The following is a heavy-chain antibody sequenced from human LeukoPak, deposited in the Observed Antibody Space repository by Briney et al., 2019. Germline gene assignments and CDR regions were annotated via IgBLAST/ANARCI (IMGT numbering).Heavy chain of an antibody. CDR3: ARRNHDGAHCSGGSCFLNAFNI. D-gene: IGHD2-15*01. CDR1: GGTFSSYA. V-gene: IGHV1-69*13. CDR2: IIPIFGTA. J-gene: IGHJ3*02. Sequence: SVKVSCKASGGTFSSYAISWVRQAPGQGLEWMGGIIPIFGTANYAQKFQGRVTITADESTSTAHMELSSLRSEDTAVYYCARRNHDGAHCSGGSCFLNAFNIWGQGTMVTVSS.